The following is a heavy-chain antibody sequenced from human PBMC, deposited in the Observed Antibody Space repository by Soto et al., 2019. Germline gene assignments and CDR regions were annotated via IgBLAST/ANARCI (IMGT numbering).Heavy chain of an antibody. V-gene: IGHV1-69*02. D-gene: IGHD3-10*01. J-gene: IGHJ4*02. Sequence: QVQLVQSGAEVKKPGSSVRVSCKASGDTFTFYSINWVRQAPGLGLEWMGRINPILSMSNYAQRFQGRVTXTXDKXTSTAYRELSSLRSEDTAMYYCASSYGSGYRAFDYWGQGALVTVSS. CDR1: GDTFTFYS. CDR3: ASSYGSGYRAFDY. CDR2: INPILSMS.